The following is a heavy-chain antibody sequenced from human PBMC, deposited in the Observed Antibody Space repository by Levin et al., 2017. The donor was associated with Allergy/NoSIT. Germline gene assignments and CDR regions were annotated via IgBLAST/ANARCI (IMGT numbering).Heavy chain of an antibody. CDR1: GFTFSNYA. D-gene: IGHD2-15*01. Sequence: PGGSLRLSCAASGFTFSNYAMHWVRQAPGKGLEYVSAISRNGDNIYYANSVMGRFTVSRDNSKNTLYLQMGSLRAEDMAVYYCARRAQCSGSGCYSGLDHWGQGTLVTVSS. J-gene: IGHJ4*02. V-gene: IGHV3-64*01. CDR2: ISRNGDNI. CDR3: ARRAQCSGSGCYSGLDH.